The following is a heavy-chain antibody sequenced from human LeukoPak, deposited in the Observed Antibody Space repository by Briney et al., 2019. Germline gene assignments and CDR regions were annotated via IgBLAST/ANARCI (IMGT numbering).Heavy chain of an antibody. Sequence: PSETLSLTCTVSGGSISSYYWSWVRQAPGKGLEWVSAISGSGGSTYYADSVKGRFTISRDNSKNTLYLQMNSLRAEDTAVYYCAKDYRAVEYYFDYWGQGTLVTVSS. V-gene: IGHV3-23*01. CDR2: ISGSGGST. D-gene: IGHD1-14*01. CDR3: AKDYRAVEYYFDY. CDR1: GGSISSYY. J-gene: IGHJ4*02.